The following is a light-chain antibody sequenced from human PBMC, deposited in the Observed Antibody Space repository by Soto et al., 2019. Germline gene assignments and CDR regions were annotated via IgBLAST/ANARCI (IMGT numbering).Light chain of an antibody. J-gene: IGKJ4*01. CDR1: QSVSGTY. Sequence: EVVLTQSPGTLSLSPGERVTLSCRASQSVSGTYLAWYQQKPGQAPRLLIEGASSRATGVPDRFSGSGSGTDFTVTISGLVPEDSAVYYCQQYGSPPFTFGGGTKVEIK. CDR2: GAS. V-gene: IGKV3-20*01. CDR3: QQYGSPPFT.